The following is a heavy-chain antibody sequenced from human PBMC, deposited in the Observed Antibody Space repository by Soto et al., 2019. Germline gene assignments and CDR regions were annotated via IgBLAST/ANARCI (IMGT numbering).Heavy chain of an antibody. J-gene: IGHJ4*02. V-gene: IGHV3-21*01. D-gene: IGHD3-22*01. Sequence: PGGSLRLSCAASGFTFSSYSMNWVRQAPGKGLEWVSSISSSSSYIYYADSVKGRFTISRDNAKNSLYLQMNSLRAEDTAVYYCAREPHYDSSGIDYWGQGTLVTVSS. CDR3: AREPHYDSSGIDY. CDR2: ISSSSSYI. CDR1: GFTFSSYS.